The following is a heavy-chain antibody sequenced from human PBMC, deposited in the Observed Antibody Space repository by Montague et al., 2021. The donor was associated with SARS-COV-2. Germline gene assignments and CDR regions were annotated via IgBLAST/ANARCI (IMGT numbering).Heavy chain of an antibody. CDR2: INHSGRT. Sequence: SETLSLTCAVYGVSFSGYYWSWIRQAPGKGLEWIGEINHSGRTNYNPSLKSRVPISVDTSTNQFSLNLNSVTAADTAVYKCTRGPVFSDSWYTLPTLDQRPSWKFELCSRGTLVIVSS. CDR3: TRGPVFSDSWYTLPTLDQRPSWKFEL. D-gene: IGHD6-13*01. V-gene: IGHV4-34*01. CDR1: GVSFSGYY. J-gene: IGHJ2*01.